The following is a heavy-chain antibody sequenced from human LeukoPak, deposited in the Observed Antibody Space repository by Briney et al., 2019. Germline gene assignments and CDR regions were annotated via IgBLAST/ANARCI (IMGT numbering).Heavy chain of an antibody. J-gene: IGHJ6*03. CDR2: IYYSGST. CDR1: GGSISSYY. Sequence: SETLPLTCTVSGGSISSYYWSWIRQPPGKGLEWIGYIYYSGSTNYNPSLKSRVTISVDTSKNQFSLKLSSVTAADTAVYYCARDAGGSGWYYYYYMDVWGKGTTVTASS. V-gene: IGHV4-59*01. D-gene: IGHD6-19*01. CDR3: ARDAGGSGWYYYYYMDV.